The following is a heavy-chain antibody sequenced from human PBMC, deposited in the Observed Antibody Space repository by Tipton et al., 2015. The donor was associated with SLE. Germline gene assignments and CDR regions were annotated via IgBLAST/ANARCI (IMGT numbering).Heavy chain of an antibody. J-gene: IGHJ4*02. V-gene: IGHV4-38-2*02. D-gene: IGHD3-22*01. Sequence: TLSLTCTVSGYSISSGFYWGWIRQPPGKGLEWIGNIYHSGSTFYNPSLKSRVTISVDTSKNQFSLKLSSVTAADTAVYYCARGGYYDSSGYYYDPRFDYWGQGTLVTVSS. CDR3: ARGGYYDSSGYYYDPRFDY. CDR2: IYHSGST. CDR1: GYSISSGFY.